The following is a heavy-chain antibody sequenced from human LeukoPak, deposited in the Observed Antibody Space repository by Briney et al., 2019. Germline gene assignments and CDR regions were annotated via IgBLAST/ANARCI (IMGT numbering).Heavy chain of an antibody. J-gene: IGHJ5*02. CDR1: GYSFTDYY. D-gene: IGHD2-21*01. Sequence: ASVKVSCKTSGYSFTDYYMHWVRQAPGQGLEWMGWINPNSGGTSSAQKFQGRVTMTRDTSITTVYMEVSWLTSDDTAIYYCARADRLDGGPYLIGPWGQGTLITVSS. CDR2: INPNSGGT. V-gene: IGHV1-2*02. CDR3: ARADRLDGGPYLIGP.